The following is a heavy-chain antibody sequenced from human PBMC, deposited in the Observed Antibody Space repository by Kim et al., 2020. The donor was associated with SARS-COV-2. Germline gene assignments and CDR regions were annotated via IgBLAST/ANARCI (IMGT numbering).Heavy chain of an antibody. J-gene: IGHJ4*02. CDR1: GFTFSSYS. V-gene: IGHV3-21*01. CDR2: ISSSGTYI. CDR3: ASGGSLHRSDY. Sequence: GGSLRLSCAASGFTFSSYSMSWVRQAPGKGLEWVSSISSSGTYIYYADSVKGRFTISRDNAKNSMYLQMNSLRAEDTAVYYCASGGSLHRSDYWGQGTLVTVSS. D-gene: IGHD2-15*01.